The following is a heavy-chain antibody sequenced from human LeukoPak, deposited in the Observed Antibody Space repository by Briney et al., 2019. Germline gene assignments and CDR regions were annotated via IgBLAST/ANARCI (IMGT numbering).Heavy chain of an antibody. D-gene: IGHD3-3*01. V-gene: IGHV1-69*06. CDR3: AATRFAFWSGYYPSQYYFYYVDV. Sequence: ASVTVSFKTSGGSFTFYAVSWVRQAPGQGVEWVGGINPVTGTVNSTQKLQGRVAITADKSTSTAYMEVSGLREEDTAVYFCAATRFAFWSGYYPSQYYFYYVDVWGSGTTVTVSS. J-gene: IGHJ6*03. CDR1: GGSFTFYA. CDR2: INPVTGTV.